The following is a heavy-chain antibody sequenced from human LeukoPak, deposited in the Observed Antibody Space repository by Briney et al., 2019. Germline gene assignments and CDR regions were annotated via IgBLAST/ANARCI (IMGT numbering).Heavy chain of an antibody. CDR2: IKSKTDGGTT. Sequence: PGGSLRLSCASSGFTFTNAWMSWVRQAPGKGLEWVGRIKSKTDGGTTDYAAPVKGRFTISRGDSKTTLYLQMNSLKTEDTALYYCTTVRGSSYQYFQRWGQGTLVTVSS. J-gene: IGHJ1*01. CDR3: TTVRGSSYQYFQR. CDR1: GFTFTNAW. D-gene: IGHD6-13*01. V-gene: IGHV3-15*01.